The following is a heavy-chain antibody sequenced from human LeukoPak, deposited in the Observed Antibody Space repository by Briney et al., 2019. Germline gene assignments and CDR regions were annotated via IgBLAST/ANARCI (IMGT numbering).Heavy chain of an antibody. CDR2: INHNGNVN. Sequence: PGGSLRLSCAASGFTFSSYWMNWARQAPGKGLEWVASINHNGNVNYYVDSVKGRFSISRDDSRNTVYLQMNSLTAEDTALYYCARDRGKDYFGDWGQGTQVTVSS. CDR1: GFTFSSYW. J-gene: IGHJ4*02. D-gene: IGHD4-23*01. V-gene: IGHV3-7*01. CDR3: ARDRGKDYFGD.